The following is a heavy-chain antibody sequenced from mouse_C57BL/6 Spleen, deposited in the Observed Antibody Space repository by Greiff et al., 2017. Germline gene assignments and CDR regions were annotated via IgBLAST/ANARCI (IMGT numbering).Heavy chain of an antibody. J-gene: IGHJ2*01. CDR3: ARGGDSSGSYFDY. Sequence: QVQLQQPGAELVKPGASVKLSCKASGYTFTSYWMQWVKQRPGQGLEWIGEIDPSDSYTNYNQKFKGKATLTVDTSSSTAYMQLSSLTSEDSAVYYCARGGDSSGSYFDYWGQGTTLTVSS. CDR1: GYTFTSYW. V-gene: IGHV1-50*01. CDR2: IDPSDSYT. D-gene: IGHD3-2*02.